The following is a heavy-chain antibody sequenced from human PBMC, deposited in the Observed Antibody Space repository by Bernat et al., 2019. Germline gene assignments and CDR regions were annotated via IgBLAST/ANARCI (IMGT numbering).Heavy chain of an antibody. Sequence: QVQLQELGPGLVKPSQTLSLTCTVSGGSISSGGYYWSWIRQHPGKGLEWIGYIYYSGSTYYNPSLKSRVTISVDTSKNQFSLKLSSVTAADTAVYYCARDRPPTYYYGSGYGMDVWGQGTTVTVSS. V-gene: IGHV4-31*03. J-gene: IGHJ6*02. CDR2: IYYSGST. D-gene: IGHD3-10*01. CDR3: ARDRPPTYYYGSGYGMDV. CDR1: GGSISSGGYY.